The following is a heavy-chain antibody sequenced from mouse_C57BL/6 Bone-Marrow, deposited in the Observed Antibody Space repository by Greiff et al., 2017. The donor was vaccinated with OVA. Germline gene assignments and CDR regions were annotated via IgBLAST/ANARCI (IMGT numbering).Heavy chain of an antibody. J-gene: IGHJ3*01. Sequence: QVQLQQPGAELVKPGASVKLSCKASGYTFTSYWLQWVKQRPGQGLEWIGEIAPSDSYTNYNPQFKGKATLTVDTSSSTAYMQLSSLTSEDSAVYYCAREGSPYGSSSAWFAYWGQGTLVTVSA. D-gene: IGHD1-1*01. CDR1: GYTFTSYW. V-gene: IGHV1-50*01. CDR2: IAPSDSYT. CDR3: AREGSPYGSSSAWFAY.